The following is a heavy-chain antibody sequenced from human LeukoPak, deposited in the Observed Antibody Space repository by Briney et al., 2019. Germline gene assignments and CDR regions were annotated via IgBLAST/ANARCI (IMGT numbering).Heavy chain of an antibody. Sequence: SGPTLVNPTQTLTLTRTFSGFSLSTSGVGVGWIRHPPGKALEWLALIYWNDDKRYSPALKSRLTITKDTSKNQVVLTMTNMDPVDTATYYCAQSNPPYYDFWSGYYPGNWFDPWGQGTLVTVSS. CDR1: GFSLSTSGVG. V-gene: IGHV2-5*01. D-gene: IGHD3-3*01. CDR3: AQSNPPYYDFWSGYYPGNWFDP. J-gene: IGHJ5*02. CDR2: IYWNDDK.